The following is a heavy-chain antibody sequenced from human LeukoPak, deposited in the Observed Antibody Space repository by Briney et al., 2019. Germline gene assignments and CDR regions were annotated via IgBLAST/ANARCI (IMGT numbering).Heavy chain of an antibody. D-gene: IGHD5-12*01. J-gene: IGHJ4*02. CDR2: IHYSGST. CDR1: GGSISSSSYY. CDR3: ARRRWVRGPDVVNPFDY. V-gene: IGHV4-39*01. Sequence: SETLSLTCTVSGGSISSSSYYWAWIRQPPGKGLEWIGSIHYSGSTYYNPSLQSRVTISIDTSKNQFSLKLSSVTAADTAVYYCARRRWVRGPDVVNPFDYWGQGTLVTVSS.